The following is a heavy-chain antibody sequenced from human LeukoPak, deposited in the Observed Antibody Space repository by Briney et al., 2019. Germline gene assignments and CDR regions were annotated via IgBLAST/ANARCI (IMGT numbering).Heavy chain of an antibody. CDR1: GFTFSSYS. D-gene: IGHD2-8*01. CDR3: ARTSNGVDNWFDP. V-gene: IGHV3-21*01. CDR2: ISSSSSYI. J-gene: IGHJ5*02. Sequence: GGSLRLSCAASGFTFSSYSMNWVRQAPGKGLEWVSSISSSSSYIYYADSVKGRFTISRDNAKNSLYLQMNSLRAEDTAVYYCARTSNGVDNWFDPWGQGTLVTVSS.